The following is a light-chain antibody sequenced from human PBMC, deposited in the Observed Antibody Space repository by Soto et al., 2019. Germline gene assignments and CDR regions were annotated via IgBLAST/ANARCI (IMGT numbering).Light chain of an antibody. CDR1: SSDVGGYNY. V-gene: IGLV2-11*01. CDR3: CSDAGSYG. J-gene: IGLJ1*01. Sequence: QSALTQPRSVSGSPGQSVTISCTGTSSDVGGYNYVSWYQQHPGKAPKLMIYDVSKRPSGVPDRFSGSKSGNTASLTISGLQAEDEADYYCCSDAGSYGFGTGTKLTVL. CDR2: DVS.